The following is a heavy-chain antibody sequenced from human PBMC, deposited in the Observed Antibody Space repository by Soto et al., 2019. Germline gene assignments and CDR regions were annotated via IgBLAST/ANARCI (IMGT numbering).Heavy chain of an antibody. J-gene: IGHJ4*02. D-gene: IGHD3-22*01. CDR2: IHHNGTT. V-gene: IGHV4-4*02. Sequence: QVQLQESGPGLVKPSETLSLTCDVSGGSISSNWWSWVRQPPGKGLEWIGEIHHNGTTNYNPSLKSRVTMSVDKSENQISLNLNSVTAADTAVYYCARHIAMSTMRGFDSWGQGTLVTVSS. CDR3: ARHIAMSTMRGFDS. CDR1: GGSISSNW.